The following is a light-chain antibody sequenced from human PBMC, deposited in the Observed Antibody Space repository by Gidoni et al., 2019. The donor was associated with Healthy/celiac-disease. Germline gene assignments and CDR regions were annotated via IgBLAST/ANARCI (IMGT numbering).Light chain of an antibody. CDR1: QSVLYSSNNKNY. V-gene: IGKV4-1*01. CDR3: QQYYSTPWT. Sequence: DIVMTQSPDSLAVSLGERATINCKSSQSVLYSSNNKNYLAWYQQKPGQPQKLLIYWAATRESGVPDRFSGRGSGTDFTLTISSLQAEDVAVYYCQQYYSTPWTFGQGTKVEIK. CDR2: WAA. J-gene: IGKJ1*01.